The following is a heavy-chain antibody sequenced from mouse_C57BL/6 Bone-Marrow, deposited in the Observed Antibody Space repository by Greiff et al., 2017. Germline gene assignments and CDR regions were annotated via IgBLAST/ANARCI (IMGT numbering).Heavy chain of an antibody. V-gene: IGHV1-52*01. CDR3: ARNDGYFDY. Sequence: QVQLQQPGAELVRPGSSVKLSCKASGYTFTSYWMHRVKQRPIQGLEWIGNIDPSDSETHYNQKFKDKATVTVDKSSSTAYMQLSSLTSEDSAVYYCARNDGYFDYWGQGTTLTVSS. D-gene: IGHD2-3*01. J-gene: IGHJ2*01. CDR1: GYTFTSYW. CDR2: IDPSDSET.